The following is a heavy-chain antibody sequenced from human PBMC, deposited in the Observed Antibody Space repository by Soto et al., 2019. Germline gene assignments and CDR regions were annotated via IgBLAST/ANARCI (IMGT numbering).Heavy chain of an antibody. D-gene: IGHD3-3*01. V-gene: IGHV3-23*01. Sequence: PGGSLRLSCAASGFTFSSYAMSWVRQAPGKGLEWVSAISGSGGSTYYADSVKGRFTISRDNSKNTLYLQMNSLRAEDTAVYYCAKDGSITIFGVVIDSRYFDYWGQRTLVTVSS. CDR3: AKDGSITIFGVVIDSRYFDY. CDR1: GFTFSSYA. CDR2: ISGSGGST. J-gene: IGHJ4*02.